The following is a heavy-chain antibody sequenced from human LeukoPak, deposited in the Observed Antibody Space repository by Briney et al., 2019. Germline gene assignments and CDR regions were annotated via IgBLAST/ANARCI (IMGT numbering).Heavy chain of an antibody. CDR1: GGTFSSYA. CDR2: IIPILGIA. D-gene: IGHD6-19*01. CDR3: ARGSIAVDYYYGMDV. Sequence: ASVKVSCKASGGTFSSYAISWVRQAPGQGLEWMGRIIPILGIANYAQKFQGRVTITADKSTSTAYMELSSLRSEDTAVYNCARGSIAVDYYYGMDVWGQGTTVTVSS. V-gene: IGHV1-69*04. J-gene: IGHJ6*02.